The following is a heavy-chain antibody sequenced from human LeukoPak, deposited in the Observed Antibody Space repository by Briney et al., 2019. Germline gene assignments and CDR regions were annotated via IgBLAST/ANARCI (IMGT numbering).Heavy chain of an antibody. CDR2: ISSSGSTI. D-gene: IGHD3-22*01. CDR1: GFTFSSYE. V-gene: IGHV3-48*03. J-gene: IGHJ6*02. Sequence: PGGSLRLSCAASGFTFSSYEMNWVRQAPGKGLEWVSYISSSGSTIYYADSVKDRFTISRDNAKNTLYLQMNSLRAEDTAVYYCARERQGDSSGYYSYYYYYGMDVWGQGTTVTVSS. CDR3: ARERQGDSSGYYSYYYYYGMDV.